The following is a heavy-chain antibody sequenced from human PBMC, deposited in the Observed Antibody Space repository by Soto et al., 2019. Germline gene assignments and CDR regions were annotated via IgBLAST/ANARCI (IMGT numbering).Heavy chain of an antibody. D-gene: IGHD1-1*01. Sequence: QVQLQESGPRLVKPSQTLSLTCTVSGGSISSDDSYWSWIRQTPGKGLEWIGYILYSGDTYYNPSLKTRVIISIDTSKNQFSLRLNSVTAADTAAYYCARGSRTISLVHDYWGQGTLITVSS. J-gene: IGHJ4*02. V-gene: IGHV4-30-4*01. CDR2: ILYSGDT. CDR3: ARGSRTISLVHDY. CDR1: GGSISSDDSY.